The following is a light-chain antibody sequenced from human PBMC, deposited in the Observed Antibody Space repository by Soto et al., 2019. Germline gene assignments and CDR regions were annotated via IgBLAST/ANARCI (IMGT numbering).Light chain of an antibody. J-gene: IGLJ1*01. V-gene: IGLV1-40*01. Sequence: QYALTQPPSGCGAPGQRVTISCTGSSSNIGAGKDVHWYQQLPGTAPKFLISGSNHRPSGVPDRFSVSKSGASAFLAIAGLRADDEGDYFCQSYGTGLSGLYVFGTGTKVTVL. CDR3: QSYGTGLSGLYV. CDR2: GSN. CDR1: SSNIGAGKD.